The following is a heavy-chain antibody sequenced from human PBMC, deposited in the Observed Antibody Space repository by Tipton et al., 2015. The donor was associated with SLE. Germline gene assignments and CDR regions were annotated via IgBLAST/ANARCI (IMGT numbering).Heavy chain of an antibody. D-gene: IGHD3-22*01. J-gene: IGHJ4*02. V-gene: IGHV4-59*01. CDR1: GGSISSYY. Sequence: TLSLTCTVSGGSISSYYWSWIRQPPGKGLEWIGYIYYSGSTNYNPSLKSRVTISVDTSKNQFSLKLSSVTAADTAVYYCAGLDYYDSRGNYFDYWGQGTLVTVSS. CDR3: AGLDYYDSRGNYFDY. CDR2: IYYSGST.